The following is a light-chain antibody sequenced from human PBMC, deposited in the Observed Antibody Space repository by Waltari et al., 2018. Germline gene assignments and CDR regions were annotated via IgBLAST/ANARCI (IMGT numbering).Light chain of an antibody. CDR2: GAS. Sequence: VLTQSPATMSLSPGDRATLSCRASQSVSSSYLAWYQQKPGQAPRLLIYGASSRATGIPDRFSGSGSGTDFTLTISRLEPEDFAVYYCQQYGSSPPITFGQGTRLEIK. CDR3: QQYGSSPPIT. V-gene: IGKV3-20*01. J-gene: IGKJ5*01. CDR1: QSVSSSY.